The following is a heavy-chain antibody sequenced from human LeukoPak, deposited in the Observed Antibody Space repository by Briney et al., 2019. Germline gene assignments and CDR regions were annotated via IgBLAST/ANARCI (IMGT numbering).Heavy chain of an antibody. CDR3: ARDRQVRGVIGYYYYGMDV. V-gene: IGHV3-21*01. CDR2: ISSSSSYI. CDR1: GFTFSSYS. D-gene: IGHD3-10*01. J-gene: IGHJ6*02. Sequence: GGSLRLSCAASGFTFSSYSMNWVRQAPGKGLEWVSSISSSSSYIYYADSVKGRFTISRDNSKNTLYLQMNSLRAEDTAVYYCARDRQVRGVIGYYYYGMDVWGQGTTVTVSS.